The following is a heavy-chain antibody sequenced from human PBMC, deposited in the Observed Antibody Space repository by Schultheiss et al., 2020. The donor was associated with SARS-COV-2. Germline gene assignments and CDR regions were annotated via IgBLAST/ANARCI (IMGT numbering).Heavy chain of an antibody. D-gene: IGHD1-26*01. V-gene: IGHV3-30*03. Sequence: GESLKISCAASGFTFSSYGMHWVRQAPGKGLEWVAVISYDGSNKYYADSVKGRFTISRDNSKNTLYLQMNSLRAEDTAVYYCARGRWDDAFDIWGQGTMVTVSS. CDR1: GFTFSSYG. J-gene: IGHJ3*02. CDR3: ARGRWDDAFDI. CDR2: ISYDGSNK.